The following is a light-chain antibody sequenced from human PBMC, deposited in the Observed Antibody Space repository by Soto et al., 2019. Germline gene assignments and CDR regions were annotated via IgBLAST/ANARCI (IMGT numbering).Light chain of an antibody. V-gene: IGKV3-20*01. CDR1: QSVSNSY. CDR3: HQYGGSPRT. CDR2: GAS. Sequence: IVLTPSPGPLSLSPGERATLPCRASQSVSNSYLARYQQKPGQAPKPLIYGASSRATGIPDRFSGSGSGTDFTLTISRLEPEDFAVYYCHQYGGSPRTLGQGTKVEIK. J-gene: IGKJ1*01.